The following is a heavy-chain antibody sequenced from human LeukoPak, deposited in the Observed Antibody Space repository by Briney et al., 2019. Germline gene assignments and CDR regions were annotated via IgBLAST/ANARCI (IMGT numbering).Heavy chain of an antibody. Sequence: GASVKVSCKASGYTFTTYGISWVRQAPGQGLEWVGWISSHNGNTNYAQKLQGRVTMTTDTSTSTAYMELRSLQSDDTAVYYCARGGDSYDSSGYYKKWFDPWGQGTLVTVSS. V-gene: IGHV1-18*01. J-gene: IGHJ5*02. CDR3: ARGGDSYDSSGYYKKWFDP. CDR1: GYTFTTYG. CDR2: ISSHNGNT. D-gene: IGHD3-22*01.